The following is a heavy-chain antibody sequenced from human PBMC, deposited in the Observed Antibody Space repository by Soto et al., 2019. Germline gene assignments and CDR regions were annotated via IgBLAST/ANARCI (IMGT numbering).Heavy chain of an antibody. CDR2: VYFSGST. J-gene: IGHJ5*02. V-gene: IGHV4-61*08. D-gene: IGHD2-21*01. CDR1: GDSVSSGDYY. CDR3: AIIPVDTYIIDCSDP. Sequence: SETLSLTCSVFGDSVSSGDYYWSWIRQPPGKGLEWIGHVYFSGSTNYIPSLKSRLTMSVDTAKNQFSLKLNSVTAADTAVYYCAIIPVDTYIIDCSDPWGHGTHVIVS.